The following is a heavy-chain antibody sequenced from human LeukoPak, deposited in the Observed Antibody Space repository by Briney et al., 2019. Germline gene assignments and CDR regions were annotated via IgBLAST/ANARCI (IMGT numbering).Heavy chain of an antibody. CDR1: GFTVSGNY. CDR3: ARGRGSPNTYAYYMDV. CDR2: IYSDGST. J-gene: IGHJ6*03. Sequence: GGSLRLSCAASGFTVSGNYMSWVRQAPGKGLEWVSVIYSDGSTYYADSVKGRFTISRDNAKNTLYLQMNSLRDVDTAIYYCARGRGSPNTYAYYMDVWGKGTTVIVSS. V-gene: IGHV3-53*01. D-gene: IGHD3-10*01.